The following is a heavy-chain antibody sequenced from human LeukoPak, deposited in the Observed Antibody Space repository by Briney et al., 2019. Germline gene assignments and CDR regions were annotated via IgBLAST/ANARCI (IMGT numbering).Heavy chain of an antibody. CDR1: GYSFTSYR. D-gene: IGHD3-22*01. V-gene: IGHV5-51*01. CDR2: IYPGDSDT. Sequence: GESLKISCKGSGYSFTSYRIGWVRQMPGKGLECMGIIYPGDSDTRYSPSFQGQVTISADKSISTAYLQWSSLKASDTAIYYCARQAGYYDSSAFDPWGQGTLVTVSS. CDR3: ARQAGYYDSSAFDP. J-gene: IGHJ5*02.